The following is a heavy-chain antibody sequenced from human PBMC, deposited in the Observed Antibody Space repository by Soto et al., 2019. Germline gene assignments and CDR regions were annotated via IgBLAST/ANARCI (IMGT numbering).Heavy chain of an antibody. CDR1: GFTFNSYG. V-gene: IGHV3-30*03. Sequence: PGGSLRLSCAASGFTFNSYGIDWVRQAPGKRLKWVAVISYEGSNKYYAEYVKGRFTISRDTSENTVYLQMDSLRAEDTAVYYCARDDVLCEGGRCYGVPLDVWGKGTTVTVAS. CDR2: ISYEGSNK. D-gene: IGHD2-15*01. J-gene: IGHJ6*04. CDR3: ARDDVLCEGGRCYGVPLDV.